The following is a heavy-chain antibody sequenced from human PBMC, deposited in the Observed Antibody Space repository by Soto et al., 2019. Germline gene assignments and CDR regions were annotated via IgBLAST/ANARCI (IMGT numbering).Heavy chain of an antibody. J-gene: IGHJ6*02. Sequence: ASVKVSCKASGYSFTTYDINWVLQATGQGLEWMGWMNPNSGKTGYAQKFQGRVTMTRNTPKSTVYMEVSSLTSEDTAVYYCARALPSDYGREIFYYYGMDVWGQGTTVTVS. V-gene: IGHV1-8*01. D-gene: IGHD4-17*01. CDR1: GYSFTTYD. CDR3: ARALPSDYGREIFYYYGMDV. CDR2: MNPNSGKT.